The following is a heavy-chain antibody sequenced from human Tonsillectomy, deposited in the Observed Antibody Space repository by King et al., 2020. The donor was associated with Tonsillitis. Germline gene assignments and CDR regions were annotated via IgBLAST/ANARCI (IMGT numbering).Heavy chain of an antibody. V-gene: IGHV3-15*01. D-gene: IGHD6-6*01. Sequence: VQLVESGGGLVKPGGSLRLSCAASGFTFSNAWMSWVRQAPGKGLEWVGRIKSKTDGGTTDYAAPVKGRFTISRDDSKNTLYLQMNSLKTEDTAVYYCTPPRSSSGYYYGMDVWGQGTTVTVSS. CDR1: GFTFSNAW. J-gene: IGHJ6*02. CDR3: TPPRSSSGYYYGMDV. CDR2: IKSKTDGGTT.